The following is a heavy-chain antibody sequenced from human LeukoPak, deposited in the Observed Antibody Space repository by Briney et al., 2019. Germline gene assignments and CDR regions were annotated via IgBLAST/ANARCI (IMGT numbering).Heavy chain of an antibody. V-gene: IGHV3-7*03. J-gene: IGHJ6*02. D-gene: IGHD1-1*01. CDR3: VRDASMNWQLGYYYYGMDV. CDR2: IKQDGSEK. Sequence: PGGSLRLSCAASGFMFNTYWMGWVRQAPGKGLEWVAKIKQDGSEKYYLDSVKGRFTISRDNAKNSVYLQMNSLRAEDTAVYYCVRDASMNWQLGYYYYGMDVWGQGTTVTVSS. CDR1: GFMFNTYW.